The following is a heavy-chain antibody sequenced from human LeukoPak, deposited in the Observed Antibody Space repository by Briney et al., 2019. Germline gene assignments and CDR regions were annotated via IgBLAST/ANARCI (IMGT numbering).Heavy chain of an antibody. CDR3: AKDRPNYYESNGHYYRRDGDC. J-gene: IGHJ4*02. CDR2: ISSSGGVT. CDR1: GFTFSTYA. V-gene: IGHV3-23*01. D-gene: IGHD3-22*01. Sequence: GGSLRLSRAASGFTFSTYAMSWVRQGPGKGLEWVSSISSSGGVTFYAGSVRGRFTISRDNSKNTLFLQMNSLRADDTAVYYCAKDRPNYYESNGHYYRRDGDCWGQGTLVTVSS.